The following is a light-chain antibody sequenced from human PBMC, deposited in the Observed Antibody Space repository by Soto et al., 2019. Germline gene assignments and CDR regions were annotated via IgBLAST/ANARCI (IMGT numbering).Light chain of an antibody. CDR3: QQYKNGWT. CDR2: GAS. Sequence: EIVLTQSPGTLSLSPGERATLSCRASQSVSSNYLAWYQQRPGQAPRLLIYGASSRATGIPDRLSGSGSGTDFTLTISSLQSEDFAVYYCQQYKNGWTFGQGTKVDIK. V-gene: IGKV3-20*01. CDR1: QSVSSNY. J-gene: IGKJ1*01.